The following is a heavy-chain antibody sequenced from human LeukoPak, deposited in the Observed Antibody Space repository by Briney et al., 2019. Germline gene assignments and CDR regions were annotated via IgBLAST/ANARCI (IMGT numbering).Heavy chain of an antibody. CDR3: ARHRVASAYSSFDY. D-gene: IGHD2-15*01. Sequence: SETLSLTCTVSGASISSTGYYWGWIRQSPGKRLEWIGSLFNSGVTYYSPSLKGRVSTSVDTSNNHFFLRLTSLTAADTAIYYCARHRVASAYSSFDYWGQGTLVTVSS. V-gene: IGHV4-39*01. CDR2: LFNSGVT. CDR1: GASISSTGYY. J-gene: IGHJ4*02.